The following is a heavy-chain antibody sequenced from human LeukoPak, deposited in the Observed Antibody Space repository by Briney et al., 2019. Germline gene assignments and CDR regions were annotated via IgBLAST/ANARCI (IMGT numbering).Heavy chain of an antibody. V-gene: IGHV3-23*01. CDR2: STGSGAST. J-gene: IGHJ2*01. Sequence: GGSLRLSCVGSGFTFINYAMTWVRQSPGRGLEYVSSSTGSGASTLYADSVKGRFTISRDNSRNTLYLEMSSLRAEDSALYYCAKDRVPCGSGGGEDYCDLWGRGTLVTVSS. CDR1: GFTFINYA. D-gene: IGHD3-10*01. CDR3: AKDRVPCGSGGGEDYCDL.